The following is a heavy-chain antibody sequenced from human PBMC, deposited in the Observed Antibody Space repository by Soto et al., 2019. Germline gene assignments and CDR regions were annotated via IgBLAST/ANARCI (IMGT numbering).Heavy chain of an antibody. CDR3: ARRIYGDWYFDL. D-gene: IGHD3-16*01. Sequence: QVQLQESSPGLVKPSGTLSLTCTVSGASISSTNWWSWVRQPPGKGLGWIGEIFHRGSSNSNPSLKSRVTISLDTSKKQFSLKLSSVTAADMAVYYCARRIYGDWYFDLWGRGTLVTVSS. CDR1: GASISSTNW. J-gene: IGHJ2*01. V-gene: IGHV4-4*02. CDR2: IFHRGSS.